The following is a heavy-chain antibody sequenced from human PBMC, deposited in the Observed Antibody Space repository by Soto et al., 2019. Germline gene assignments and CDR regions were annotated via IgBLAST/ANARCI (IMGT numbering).Heavy chain of an antibody. J-gene: IGHJ4*02. CDR3: ARGAHFGDFDY. D-gene: IGHD3-3*02. CDR1: GGSLSSGDYY. CDR2: IDYTGT. V-gene: IGHV4-30-4*01. Sequence: QVQLQESGPGLVKPSQTLSLTCTVSGGSLSSGDYYWSWIRQPPGKGLEWIGYIDYTGTFYSPSLKGRGSMLVDTSKNQFSLNLTSMTAADTAVYYCARGAHFGDFDYWGQGALVTVSS.